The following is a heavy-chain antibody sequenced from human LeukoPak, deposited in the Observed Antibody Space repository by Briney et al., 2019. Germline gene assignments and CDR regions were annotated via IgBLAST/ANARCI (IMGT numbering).Heavy chain of an antibody. CDR2: ISSSSSTI. D-gene: IGHD6-6*01. CDR3: ARDRAARIFDY. V-gene: IGHV3-48*01. J-gene: IGHJ4*02. Sequence: GGSLRLSCAASGFTFSSYSMNWVRQAPGKGLEWVSYISSSSSTIYYADSVKGRFTISRDNAKNSLYLQMNSLRAEDTGVYYCARDRAARIFDYWGQGTLVTVSS. CDR1: GFTFSSYS.